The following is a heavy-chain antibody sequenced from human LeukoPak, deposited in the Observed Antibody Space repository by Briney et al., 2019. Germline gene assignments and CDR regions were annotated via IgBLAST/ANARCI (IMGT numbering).Heavy chain of an antibody. CDR2: ISGDGGST. CDR1: GFTFDDYS. D-gene: IGHD1-14*01. J-gene: IGHJ3*02. V-gene: IGHV3-43*02. Sequence: GGSLRLSCAASGFTFDDYSMHWVRQAPGKGLEWVSRISGDGGSTYYADSVKGRFTISRDNSKNSLYLQMNSLRTEDTALYYCATEVRAFDIWGQGTMVTVSS. CDR3: ATEVRAFDI.